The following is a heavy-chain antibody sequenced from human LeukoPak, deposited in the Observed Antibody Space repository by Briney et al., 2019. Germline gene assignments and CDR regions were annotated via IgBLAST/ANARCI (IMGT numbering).Heavy chain of an antibody. CDR3: ARDPRLWLVINDPNFDY. Sequence: GASVKVSCKASGYTFTGYYMHWVRQAPGQGLEWMGWINPNSGGTNYAQKFQGRVTMTRDTSISTAYMELSRLRSDDTAVYYCARDPRLWLVINDPNFDYWGQGTLVTVSS. CDR1: GYTFTGYY. D-gene: IGHD6-19*01. CDR2: INPNSGGT. J-gene: IGHJ4*02. V-gene: IGHV1-2*02.